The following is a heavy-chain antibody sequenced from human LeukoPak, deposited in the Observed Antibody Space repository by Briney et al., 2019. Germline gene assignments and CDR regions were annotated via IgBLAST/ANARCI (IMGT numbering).Heavy chain of an antibody. CDR3: SRSRRGFGYFDY. Sequence: SGGYLSLSCAASAFTFSDYYMSWLRQAPGKGLEWVSYISGSGSTIYYADSVKGRFTISRDNSKNTLYLQMNSLRAEDTAVYYCSRSRRGFGYFDYWGQGTLVTVSS. J-gene: IGHJ4*02. D-gene: IGHD3-3*01. CDR2: ISGSGSTI. V-gene: IGHV3-11*04. CDR1: AFTFSDYY.